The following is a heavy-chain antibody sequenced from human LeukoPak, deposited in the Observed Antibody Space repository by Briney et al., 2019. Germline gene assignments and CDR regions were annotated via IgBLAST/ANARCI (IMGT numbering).Heavy chain of an antibody. CDR2: INPSGGST. V-gene: IGHV1-46*01. J-gene: IGHJ1*01. CDR1: GYTFTSYY. D-gene: IGHD3-3*01. Sequence: ASVKVSCKASGYTFTSYYMHWVRQAPGQGLEWMGIINPSGGSTSYAQKFQGRVTMTRDTSTSTVYMELSSLRSEDTAVYYCARDKVGDFWSGSPPLAEYFQHWGQGTLVTVSS. CDR3: ARDKVGDFWSGSPPLAEYFQH.